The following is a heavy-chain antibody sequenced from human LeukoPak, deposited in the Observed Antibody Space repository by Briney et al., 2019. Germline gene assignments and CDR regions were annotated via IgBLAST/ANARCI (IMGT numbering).Heavy chain of an antibody. CDR3: AKEAYDFWSGSKGGLDY. V-gene: IGHV3-66*01. Sequence: PGGSLRLSCAASGFTVSSNYMSWVRQAPGKGLEWVSVIYSGGSTYYADSVKGRFTISRDNSKNTLYLQMNSLRAEDTAVYYCAKEAYDFWSGSKGGLDYWGQGTLVTVSS. CDR1: GFTVSSNY. D-gene: IGHD3-3*01. CDR2: IYSGGST. J-gene: IGHJ4*02.